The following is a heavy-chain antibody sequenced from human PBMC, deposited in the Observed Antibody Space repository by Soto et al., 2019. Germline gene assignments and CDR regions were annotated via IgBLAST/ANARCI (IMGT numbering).Heavy chain of an antibody. CDR3: ARDLYSSLDYYYYYGMDV. Sequence: PGGSLRLSCAASGFTFSSYSMNWVRQAPGKGLEWVSSISSSSSYIYHADSVKGRFTISRDNAKNSLYLQMNSLRAEDTAVYYCARDLYSSLDYYYYYGMDVWGQGTTVTVSS. J-gene: IGHJ6*02. CDR2: ISSSSSYI. V-gene: IGHV3-21*01. D-gene: IGHD6-13*01. CDR1: GFTFSSYS.